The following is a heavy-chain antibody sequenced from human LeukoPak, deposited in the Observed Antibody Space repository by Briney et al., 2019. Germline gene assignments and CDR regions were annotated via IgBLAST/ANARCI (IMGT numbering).Heavy chain of an antibody. CDR3: ARFTPEGYCSGGSCYELAAFDI. D-gene: IGHD2-15*01. V-gene: IGHV4-59*01. Sequence: SETLSLTCTVSGGSISSYYWSWIRQPPGKGLEWIGYIYYSGSTNYNPSLKSRVTISVDTSKNQFSLKLSSVTAADTAVYYCARFTPEGYCSGGSCYELAAFDIWGQGTMVTVSS. CDR1: GGSISSYY. CDR2: IYYSGST. J-gene: IGHJ3*02.